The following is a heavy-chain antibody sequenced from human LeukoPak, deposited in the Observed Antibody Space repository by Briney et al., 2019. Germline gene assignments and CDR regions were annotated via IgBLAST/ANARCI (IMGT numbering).Heavy chain of an antibody. D-gene: IGHD7-27*01. J-gene: IGHJ4*02. CDR1: GFTFSVFW. CDR2: ISPDGSTT. V-gene: IGHV3-74*01. Sequence: GGSLRLSCAPSGFTFSVFWMHWVRHAPGTGPVWVSRISPDGSTTNYADSVKGRFTISRDNAENTLYLQISGLRAEDTAVYYCARDMWGTFDYWGQGTLVAVSS. CDR3: ARDMWGTFDY.